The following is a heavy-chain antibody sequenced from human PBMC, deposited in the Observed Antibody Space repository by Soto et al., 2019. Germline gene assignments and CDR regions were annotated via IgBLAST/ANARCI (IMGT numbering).Heavy chain of an antibody. V-gene: IGHV4-34*01. CDR3: AGYYYDSSGPDHETDAFDT. D-gene: IGHD3-22*01. J-gene: IGHJ3*02. CDR2: INHSGST. Sequence: SETLSLTGAVYGGSFSGYYWSWIRQPRGKGLEWIGEINHSGSTNYNPSLKSRVTISVDTSKNQFSLKLSSVTAADTAVYYCAGYYYDSSGPDHETDAFDTWGQGTMVTVSS. CDR1: GGSFSGYY.